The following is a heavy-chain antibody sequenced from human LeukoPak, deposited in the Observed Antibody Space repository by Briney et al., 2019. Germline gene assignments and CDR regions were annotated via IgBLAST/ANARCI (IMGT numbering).Heavy chain of an antibody. D-gene: IGHD5-12*01. CDR2: IAGDGSST. V-gene: IGHV3-23*01. CDR1: GFTFRGYA. CDR3: AGYSGYESRFRRYYGMDV. J-gene: IGHJ6*02. Sequence: GGSLRLSCAASGFTFRGYAMTWVRQAPGKGLEWVSGIAGDGSSTFYADSVKGRFTISRDNSKNTLYLQMNSLGAEDTAVYYCAGYSGYESRFRRYYGMDVWGQGTTVTVSS.